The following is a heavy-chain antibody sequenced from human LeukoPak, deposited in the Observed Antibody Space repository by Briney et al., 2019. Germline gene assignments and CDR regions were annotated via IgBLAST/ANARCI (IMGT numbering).Heavy chain of an antibody. J-gene: IGHJ4*02. CDR1: GGTFSSYA. V-gene: IGHV1-69*01. CDR2: IIPIFGTA. CDR3: ASRLYCSNTRCRNFPFAY. Sequence: SVKVSCKASGGTFSSYAINWVRQAPGQGLEWMGGIIPIFGTANYAQKFQDRVTITADESTSTAYMERSSLRSEDTAIYYCASRLYCSNTRCRNFPFAYWGQGTLVTVSS. D-gene: IGHD2-2*01.